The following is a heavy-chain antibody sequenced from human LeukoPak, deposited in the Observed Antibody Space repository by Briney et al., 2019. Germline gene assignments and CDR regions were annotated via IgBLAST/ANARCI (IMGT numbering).Heavy chain of an antibody. D-gene: IGHD1-26*01. V-gene: IGHV1-18*01. CDR3: ARGIVGATVYYYYYYMDV. Sequence: GASVKVSCKASGYIVTSYGISGLRQAPRQGREWLGGINAYNGNTNYAQKLQGRVTMTTDTSTSTAYMELRSLRSDDTAVYYCARGIVGATVYYYYYYMDVWGKGTTVTVSS. J-gene: IGHJ6*03. CDR1: GYIVTSYG. CDR2: INAYNGNT.